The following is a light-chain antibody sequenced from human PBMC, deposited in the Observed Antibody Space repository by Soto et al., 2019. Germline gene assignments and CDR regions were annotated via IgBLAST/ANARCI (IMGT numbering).Light chain of an antibody. CDR1: QSVSSSY. CDR2: GAS. V-gene: IGKV3-20*01. J-gene: IGKJ1*01. Sequence: EIVLTQSPGTLSLSPGERATLSCRASQSVSSSYLAWYQQKPGQAPRLLIYGASSRATGIPDRFSGSGSGTDFSLTISRLEPEDFAVYYCQQYGNSPETFGQGTMVDIK. CDR3: QQYGNSPET.